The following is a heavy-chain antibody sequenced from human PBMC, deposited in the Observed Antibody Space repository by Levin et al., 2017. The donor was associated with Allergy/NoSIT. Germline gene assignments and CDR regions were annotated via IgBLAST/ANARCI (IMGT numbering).Heavy chain of an antibody. CDR3: AKDISCSSTSCTDY. Sequence: SLKISCAASGFTFDDYAMHWVRQAPGKGLEWVSGISWNSGSIGYADSVKGRFTISRDNAKNSLYLQMNSLRAEDTALYYCAKDISCSSTSCTDYWGQGTLVTVSS. D-gene: IGHD2-2*01. CDR1: GFTFDDYA. CDR2: ISWNSGSI. V-gene: IGHV3-9*01. J-gene: IGHJ4*02.